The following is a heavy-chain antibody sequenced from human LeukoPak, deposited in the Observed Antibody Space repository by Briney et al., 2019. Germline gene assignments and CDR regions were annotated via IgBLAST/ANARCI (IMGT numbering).Heavy chain of an antibody. CDR3: AGLGASGNGYLSWFDP. J-gene: IGHJ5*02. V-gene: IGHV4-59*01. D-gene: IGHD3-22*01. CDR2: IYYSGNS. Sequence: SETLSLTCTVSGGSISTYYWSWIRQPSGKGLEWIGYIYYSGNSNYNPSLKSRVTISVDTSKNQFSLKLSSVTAADTAVYYCAGLGASGNGYLSWFDPWGQGTLVTVSS. CDR1: GGSISTYY.